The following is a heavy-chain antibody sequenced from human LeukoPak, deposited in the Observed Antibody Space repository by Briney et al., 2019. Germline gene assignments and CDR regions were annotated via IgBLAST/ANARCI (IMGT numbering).Heavy chain of an antibody. CDR1: GFTFSISW. D-gene: IGHD1-26*01. CDR3: ARDAGWGYYDL. Sequence: GGSLRLSCVASGFTFSISWVTWVRQAPGKGLEWVANIDKHGSGKYYVDSVKGRFAISRDYASNSVLLQMDSLRAEDTSVYYCARDAGWGYYDLWGQGTPVTVSS. V-gene: IGHV3-7*01. J-gene: IGHJ4*02. CDR2: IDKHGSGK.